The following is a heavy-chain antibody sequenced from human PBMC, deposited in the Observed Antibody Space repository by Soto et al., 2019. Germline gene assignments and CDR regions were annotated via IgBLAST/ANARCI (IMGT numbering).Heavy chain of an antibody. Sequence: XGSLRLSCSAAGCTFSSYDMNWVRQAPGKGLEWVSYIRSSGSTIYYADSVKGRFTISRDNAKNSLYLQMNSLRAEDTAVYYCARDFIAVGGYDAFDIWGQGTMVTVS. V-gene: IGHV3-48*03. CDR1: GCTFSSYD. J-gene: IGHJ3*02. CDR2: IRSSGSTI. D-gene: IGHD6-19*01. CDR3: ARDFIAVGGYDAFDI.